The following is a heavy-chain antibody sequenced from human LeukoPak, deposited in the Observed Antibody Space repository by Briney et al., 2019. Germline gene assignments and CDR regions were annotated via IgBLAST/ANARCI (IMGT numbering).Heavy chain of an antibody. CDR3: ARDPTVDFWSGLQGVDY. V-gene: IGHV4-34*01. CDR1: GGSFSGYY. D-gene: IGHD3-3*01. J-gene: IGHJ4*02. Sequence: SETLSLTCAAYGGSFSGYYWSWIRQPPGKGLEWIGEINHSGSTDYNPSLKSRVTISVDTSKNQFSLKLSSVTAADTAVYYCARDPTVDFWSGLQGVDYWGQGTLVTVSS. CDR2: INHSGST.